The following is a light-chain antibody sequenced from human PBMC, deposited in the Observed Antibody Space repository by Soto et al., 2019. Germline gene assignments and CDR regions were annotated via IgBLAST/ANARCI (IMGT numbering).Light chain of an antibody. CDR3: QQRSSQPRT. CDR2: DGA. V-gene: IGKV3-11*01. CDR1: QSVSSY. Sequence: EVVLTQSPATLSLSPGERASLSCRASQSVSSYLCWYQQKPGQAPRLLIYDGANRATDIPARFSGSGSGTDFTLTVSSLEPEDLAVYYCQQRSSQPRTCGQGTEADIK. J-gene: IGKJ1*01.